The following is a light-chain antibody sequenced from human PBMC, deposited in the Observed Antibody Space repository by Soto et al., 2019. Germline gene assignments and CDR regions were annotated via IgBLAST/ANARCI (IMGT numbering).Light chain of an antibody. CDR1: QYVSNK. CDR2: DTS. CDR3: QPYNNWPLT. Sequence: EIVMTQSPATLSVSPGETATLSCRASQYVSNKVAWYQRKPGQTPRLLIYDTSTRATGVPTRFSGSRSGAEFTLTINSLQSEDFAVYYCQPYNNWPLTFGGGTKVDI. V-gene: IGKV3-15*01. J-gene: IGKJ4*01.